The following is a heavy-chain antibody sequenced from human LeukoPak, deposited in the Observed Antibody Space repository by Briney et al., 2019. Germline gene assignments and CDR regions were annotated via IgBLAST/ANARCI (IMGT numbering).Heavy chain of an antibody. J-gene: IGHJ5*02. CDR3: ARSRRASGLFSS. D-gene: IGHD3-10*01. Sequence: SETLSLTCTVSGGSISSGEYYWTWIRQAPGRGLEWIGYILHNGKTYNNPSLNSRASISVDTSKNQFFLNVTSLTAADTAVYYRARSRRASGLFSSWGQGTLVVVSS. CDR2: ILHNGKT. V-gene: IGHV4-30-4*01. CDR1: GGSISSGEYY.